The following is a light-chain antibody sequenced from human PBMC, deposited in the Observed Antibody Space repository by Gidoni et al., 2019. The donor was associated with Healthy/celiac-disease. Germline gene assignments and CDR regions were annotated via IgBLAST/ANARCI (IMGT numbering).Light chain of an antibody. Sequence: SYVLTQPTSVSVAPGQTARITCGGNNIGRKSVHWYQQKPGQDPVLVVYVDSDRPSGIPERFSCSNSGNTATLTISRVEAGDEADYYCQVWDSSSDLVVFGGGTKLTVL. CDR1: NIGRKS. CDR2: VDS. CDR3: QVWDSSSDLVV. J-gene: IGLJ2*01. V-gene: IGLV3-21*02.